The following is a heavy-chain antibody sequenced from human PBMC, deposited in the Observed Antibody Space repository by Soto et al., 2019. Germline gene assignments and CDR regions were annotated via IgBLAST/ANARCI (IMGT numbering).Heavy chain of an antibody. J-gene: IGHJ3*02. Sequence: GGSLRLSCAASGFTFSSYSMNWVRQAPGKGLEWVSYISSSSSTIYYADSVKGRFTISRDNAKNSLYLQMNSLRAEDTAVYYCARDLLTYYDILTGYYSGVDAFDIWGQGTMVTVSS. CDR2: ISSSSSTI. CDR3: ARDLLTYYDILTGYYSGVDAFDI. V-gene: IGHV3-48*01. CDR1: GFTFSSYS. D-gene: IGHD3-9*01.